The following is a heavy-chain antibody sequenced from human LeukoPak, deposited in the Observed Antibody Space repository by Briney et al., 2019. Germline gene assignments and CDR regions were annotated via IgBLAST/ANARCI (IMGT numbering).Heavy chain of an antibody. CDR2: IWYDGTDK. CDR3: ARDVRWLRFVFDH. V-gene: IGHV3-33*01. Sequence: GRSLRLTCTASGITFSHYGMHWVRQAPGRGLEWVAGIWYDGTDKYYADSVKGRFTISRDNSRNTLYLQMNSLRDEDTAVYYCARDVRWLRFVFDHWGQGVPVTVSS. CDR1: GITFSHYG. J-gene: IGHJ4*02. D-gene: IGHD5-12*01.